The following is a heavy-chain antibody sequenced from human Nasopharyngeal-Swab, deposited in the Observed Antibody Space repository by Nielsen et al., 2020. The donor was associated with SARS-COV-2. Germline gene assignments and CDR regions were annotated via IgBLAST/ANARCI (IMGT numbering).Heavy chain of an antibody. CDR1: GFTFSSYA. CDR2: ISGSGGST. Sequence: GESLKISCAASGFTFSSYAMSWVRQAPGKGLEWVSAISGSGGSTYYADSVKGRFTISRDNSKNTLYLQMNSLRAEDTAVYYCAKDPDYGLQEPPPSDYWVPGALVTVSS. V-gene: IGHV3-23*01. CDR3: AKDPDYGLQEPPPSDY. J-gene: IGHJ4*02. D-gene: IGHD4-17*01.